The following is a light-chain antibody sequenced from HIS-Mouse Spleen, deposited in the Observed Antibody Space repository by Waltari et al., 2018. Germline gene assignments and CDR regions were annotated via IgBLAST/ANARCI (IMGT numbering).Light chain of an antibody. CDR3: QQRSNWPIT. CDR2: DAS. J-gene: IGKJ5*01. Sequence: EIVLTQSPATLSLPPGERATLSFRASQSVSSYLAWYQQKPGQAPRLLIYDASNRATGIPARFSGSGSGTDFTLTISSLEPEDFAVYYCQQRSNWPITFGQGTRLEIK. CDR1: QSVSSY. V-gene: IGKV3-11*01.